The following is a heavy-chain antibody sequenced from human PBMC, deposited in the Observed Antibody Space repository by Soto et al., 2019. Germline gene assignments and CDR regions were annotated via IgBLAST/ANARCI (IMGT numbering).Heavy chain of an antibody. CDR3: ARDRSTYGGGGTGEVKENWFDP. V-gene: IGHV4-59*01. Sequence: PSETLSLTCSVSGGSISRYYWSWIRQPPGKGLEWIGYAYYSGATGYNPSLKSRVTMAVDTSKSQVSLKLSSVTAADTAVYYCARDRSTYGGGGTGEVKENWFDPWGQGALVTVSS. D-gene: IGHD2-8*01. CDR2: AYYSGAT. J-gene: IGHJ5*02. CDR1: GGSISRYY.